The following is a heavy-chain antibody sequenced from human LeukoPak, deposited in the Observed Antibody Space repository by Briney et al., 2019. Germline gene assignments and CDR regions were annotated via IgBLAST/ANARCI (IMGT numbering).Heavy chain of an antibody. CDR2: ISWNSGSI. D-gene: IGHD2-15*01. CDR3: AKALVVVVAAPYFDY. J-gene: IGHJ4*02. CDR1: GFTFDDYA. Sequence: PGRSLRLSCAASGFTFDDYAMHWVRHAPGKGLEWVSGISWNSGSIDYADSVKGRFTISRDNAKNSLYLQMNSLRAEDTALYYCAKALVVVVAAPYFDYWGQGTRVTVSS. V-gene: IGHV3-9*01.